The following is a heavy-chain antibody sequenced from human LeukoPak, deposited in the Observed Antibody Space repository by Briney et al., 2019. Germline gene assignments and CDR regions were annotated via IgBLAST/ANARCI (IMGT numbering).Heavy chain of an antibody. CDR1: GFTFSDYS. CDR3: ARERLGDYSVFDV. J-gene: IGHJ3*01. V-gene: IGHV3-48*01. Sequence: PGGSPRLSCGASGFTFSDYSMNWVRQSPGKGLEWVSYIDRFSHTISYADSVKGRFTTSRDSDKESVYLQMDSLRADDTAVYYCARERLGDYSVFDVWGQGTMVTVSS. D-gene: IGHD4-17*01. CDR2: IDRFSHTI.